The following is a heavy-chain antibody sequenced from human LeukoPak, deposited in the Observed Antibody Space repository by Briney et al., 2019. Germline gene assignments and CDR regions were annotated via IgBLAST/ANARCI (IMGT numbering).Heavy chain of an antibody. CDR1: GYTFTGYY. D-gene: IGHD3-10*01. Sequence: ASVNVSCKASGYTFTGYYMHWVRQAPGQGLEWMGWINPNSGGTNYAQKFQGRVTITRDTSISTAYMELSRLRSDDTAVYYCARDLTPTYYYGSGSYGDYWGQGTLVTVSS. CDR3: ARDLTPTYYYGSGSYGDY. J-gene: IGHJ4*02. V-gene: IGHV1-2*02. CDR2: INPNSGGT.